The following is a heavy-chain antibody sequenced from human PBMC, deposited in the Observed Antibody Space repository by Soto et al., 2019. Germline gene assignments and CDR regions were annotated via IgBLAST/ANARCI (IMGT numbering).Heavy chain of an antibody. CDR2: ISYDGTYK. Sequence: PGGSVRLSCAASGFTFNNFAMQWVRQAPGKGLEWGAFISYDGTYKYYADSVRGRFTVYRDNSKSTLFLQMNSLKFEDTAVYVCANEVDVAFSSLQYGMDVWGQGTTVTVSS. CDR1: GFTFNNFA. J-gene: IGHJ6*02. V-gene: IGHV3-30*14. CDR3: ANEVDVAFSSLQYGMDV. D-gene: IGHD2-8*01.